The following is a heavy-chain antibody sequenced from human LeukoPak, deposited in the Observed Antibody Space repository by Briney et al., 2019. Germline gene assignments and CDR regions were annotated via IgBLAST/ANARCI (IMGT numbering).Heavy chain of an antibody. Sequence: ASVKVSCKASGYTFTIYGISWVRQAPGQGLEWMGWISANNGDTNYAQKLQGRVTMTTDTSTSTAYMEVRSLRSDDSAVYYCARGTIDYYYYMDVWGNGTTVTVSS. D-gene: IGHD1-7*01. CDR1: GYTFTIYG. CDR2: ISANNGDT. J-gene: IGHJ6*03. V-gene: IGHV1-18*01. CDR3: ARGTIDYYYYMDV.